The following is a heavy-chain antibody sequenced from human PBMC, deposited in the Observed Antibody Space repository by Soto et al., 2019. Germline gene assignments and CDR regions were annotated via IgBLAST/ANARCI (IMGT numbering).Heavy chain of an antibody. J-gene: IGHJ3*02. CDR3: ASGYCSSTSCYEIGASDI. Sequence: ASVKVSCKASGYTFTSYDINWVRQATGQGLEWMGWMNPNSGNTGYAQKFQGRVTMTRNTSISTAYMELSSLRSEDTAVYYCASGYCSSTSCYEIGASDIWGQGTMVTVSS. D-gene: IGHD2-2*01. V-gene: IGHV1-8*01. CDR1: GYTFTSYD. CDR2: MNPNSGNT.